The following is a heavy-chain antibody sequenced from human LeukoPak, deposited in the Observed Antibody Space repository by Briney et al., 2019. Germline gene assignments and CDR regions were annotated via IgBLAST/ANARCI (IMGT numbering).Heavy chain of an antibody. V-gene: IGHV3-30*03. Sequence: QPGGSLRLSCAASGFTFSSYGMHWVRQAPGKGLERVAVISYDGSNKYYADSVKGRFTISRDNSKNTLYLQMNSLKTEDTAVYYCTTSPPAAPEDYWGQGTLVTVSS. CDR3: TTSPPAAPEDY. D-gene: IGHD2-2*01. J-gene: IGHJ4*02. CDR1: GFTFSSYG. CDR2: ISYDGSNK.